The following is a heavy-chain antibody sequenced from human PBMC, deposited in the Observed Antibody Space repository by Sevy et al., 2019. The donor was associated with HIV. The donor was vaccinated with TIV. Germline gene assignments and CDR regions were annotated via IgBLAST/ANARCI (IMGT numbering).Heavy chain of an antibody. Sequence: GGSLRLSCAASGCTFSDAWMSWVRQAPGKGLEWVGLIEGKGDGETTDFAAPVQGRFNMSRDDSKDTLYLQMNSLRTEDTAVYYCTTEVEDITLSRKIITTFDHWSRGTLVTVSS. CDR2: IEGKGDGETT. D-gene: IGHD3-10*01. V-gene: IGHV3-15*04. CDR3: TTEVEDITLSRKIITTFDH. CDR1: GCTFSDAW. J-gene: IGHJ4*02.